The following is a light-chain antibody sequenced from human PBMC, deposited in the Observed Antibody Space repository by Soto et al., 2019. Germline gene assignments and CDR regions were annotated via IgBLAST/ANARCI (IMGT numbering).Light chain of an antibody. CDR1: STDVVSYNY. V-gene: IGLV2-14*01. CDR2: EVT. J-gene: IGLJ3*02. CDR3: SSYTSSSSGV. Sequence: QSALTQPASLSGSPGQSITIFCTGTSTDVVSYNYVSWYQQHSGKAPKLIIYEVTNRPSGVSNRFSASKSGNTASLTIFGLQAEDEADYSCSSYTSSSSGVFGGGTKVTVL.